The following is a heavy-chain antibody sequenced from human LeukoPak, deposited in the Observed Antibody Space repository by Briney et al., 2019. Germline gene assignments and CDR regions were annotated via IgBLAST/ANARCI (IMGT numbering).Heavy chain of an antibody. V-gene: IGHV3-15*01. CDR1: GFIFNNAW. CDR3: TTRRGYSSGFNFDY. CDR2: SKSKADGGTP. Sequence: PGGSLRLSCATSGFIFNNAWMSWVRQAPGKGLEWVGHSKSKADGGTPDYAAPVKGRFTISRDDSRSTLYLQINSLKTEDTAVYYCTTRRGYSSGFNFDYWGQGALVTVSS. J-gene: IGHJ4*02. D-gene: IGHD6-19*01.